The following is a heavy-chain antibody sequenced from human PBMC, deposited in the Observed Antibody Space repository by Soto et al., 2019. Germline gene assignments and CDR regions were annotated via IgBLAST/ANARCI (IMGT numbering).Heavy chain of an antibody. CDR2: ISGSGGST. J-gene: IGHJ4*02. V-gene: IGHV3-23*01. CDR3: AKDPGYSRPQTRNDY. Sequence: EVQLLESGGGLVQPGGSLRLSCAASGFTFSSYAMSWVRQSPGKGLEWVSAISGSGGSTYYADSVKGRFTISGDNSKYTRYLQMNSLRAEDTAVYYCAKDPGYSRPQTRNDYWGQGTLVTVSS. D-gene: IGHD6-13*01. CDR1: GFTFSSYA.